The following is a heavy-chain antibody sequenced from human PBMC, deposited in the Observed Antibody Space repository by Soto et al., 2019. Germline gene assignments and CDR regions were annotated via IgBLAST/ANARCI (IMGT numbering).Heavy chain of an antibody. Sequence: ASVKVSCKASGYPFTGPYIYWVRQAPGQGLEWMGWINPSSGGTEFAEKFQGRATVTRDTSIRTVFLELNSLTSDDTGVYFCARDFRTYSHGVDLWVQGTAVIVYS. CDR3: ARDFRTYSHGVDL. J-gene: IGHJ6*02. CDR2: INPSSGGT. V-gene: IGHV1-2*02. CDR1: GYPFTGPY. D-gene: IGHD4-4*01.